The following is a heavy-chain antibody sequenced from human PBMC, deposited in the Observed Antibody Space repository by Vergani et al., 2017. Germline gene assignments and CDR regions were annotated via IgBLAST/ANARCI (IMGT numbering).Heavy chain of an antibody. J-gene: IGHJ4*02. CDR3: TRHVPCGDGVCLQWDH. V-gene: IGHV5-51*01. CDR1: ESSFISNE. CDR2: INPIDSKI. D-gene: IGHD2-21*01. Sequence: EVMLVQSGAEVKKPGESLKISCKYSESSFISNEIAWVRQMSGKGLQWMGNINPIDSKIAYRPSFQGQAIRSLDKSITTAYLQWRSLKASDTAIYYCTRHVPCGDGVCLQWDHWGQGTQVTVSS.